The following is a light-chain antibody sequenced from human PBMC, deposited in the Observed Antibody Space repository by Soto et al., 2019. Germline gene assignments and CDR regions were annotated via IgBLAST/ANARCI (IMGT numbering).Light chain of an antibody. CDR2: SAS. CDR1: QSISDT. V-gene: IGKV3-15*01. J-gene: IGKJ1*01. Sequence: EIVLTQSPATLSLSPGERATLSCRASQSISDTLAWYQQKPGQAPRLLIYSASRGATGFPARFSGSGSGTDFTLTISSLQSEYFAVYHCQQYKNWPWTACQVTKVDSK. CDR3: QQYKNWPWT.